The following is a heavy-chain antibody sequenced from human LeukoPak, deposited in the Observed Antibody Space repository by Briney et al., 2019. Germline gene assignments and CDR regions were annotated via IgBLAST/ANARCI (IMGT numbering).Heavy chain of an antibody. CDR2: INPNSGGT. Sequence: XSVTVSCKASGYTFTGYYMHWVRQAPGQGLEWMGRINPNSGGTNYAQKFQGRVTMTRDTSISTAYMELSRLRSDDTAVYYCARDVCSSTSCLLYYYYGMDVWGQGTTVTVSS. J-gene: IGHJ6*02. CDR3: ARDVCSSTSCLLYYYYGMDV. CDR1: GYTFTGYY. V-gene: IGHV1-2*06. D-gene: IGHD2-2*01.